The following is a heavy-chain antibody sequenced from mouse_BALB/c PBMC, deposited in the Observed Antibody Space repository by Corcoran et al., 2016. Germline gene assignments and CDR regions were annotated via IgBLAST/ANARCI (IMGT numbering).Heavy chain of an antibody. Sequence: EVQLQQSGAELVKPGASVKLSCTASGFNIKDTYMHWVKQRPEQGLEWSGRIDPAHGNTKYDPKFQGKATITAETSSNTAYRQLSSLISEDTAVYYCAMDYWGQGTAVTVSS. CDR1: GFNIKDTY. J-gene: IGHJ4*01. CDR2: IDPAHGNT. CDR3: AMDY. V-gene: IGHV14-3*02.